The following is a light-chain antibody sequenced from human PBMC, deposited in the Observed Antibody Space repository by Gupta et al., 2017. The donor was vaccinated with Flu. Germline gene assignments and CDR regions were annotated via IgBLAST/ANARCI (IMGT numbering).Light chain of an antibody. CDR1: SGYTNYA. J-gene: IGLJ3*02. CDR2: LDSDGSH. Sequence: QLVLTQSPSASASLGASVKLTCTRSSGYTNYAIACHQQYPGKGPRYLMMLDSDGSHKKGDGSSDRFSGSTSGAERYLTISSLQSEDEADYYCQTWGSGIRVFGGGTTLTVV. CDR3: QTWGSGIRV. V-gene: IGLV4-69*01.